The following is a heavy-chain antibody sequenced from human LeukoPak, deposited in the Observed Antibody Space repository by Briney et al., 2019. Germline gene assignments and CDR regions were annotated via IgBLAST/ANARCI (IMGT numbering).Heavy chain of an antibody. CDR3: ARRYFGLTTVTSLLDY. Sequence: GGSLRLSCAASGFIFSSYWMSWVRQAPGKGLEWVANIKQDGSEKYYVDSVKGRFTISRDNAKNSLYLQMNSLRAEDTAVYYCARRYFGLTTVTSLLDYWGQGTLVTVSS. V-gene: IGHV3-7*01. D-gene: IGHD4-17*01. CDR2: IKQDGSEK. CDR1: GFIFSSYW. J-gene: IGHJ4*02.